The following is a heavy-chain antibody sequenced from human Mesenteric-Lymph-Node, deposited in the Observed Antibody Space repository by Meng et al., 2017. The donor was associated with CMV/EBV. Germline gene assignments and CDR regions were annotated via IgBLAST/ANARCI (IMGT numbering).Heavy chain of an antibody. Sequence: SETLSLTCTVSGGSISSSSYYWGWIRQPPGKGLEWIGSIYYSGSTYYNPSLKSRVTISVDTSKNQFSLKLSSVTAADTAVYYCASNYDFWSGYFGEQSHYFDYWGQGTLVTVSS. D-gene: IGHD3-3*01. CDR3: ASNYDFWSGYFGEQSHYFDY. J-gene: IGHJ4*02. V-gene: IGHV4-39*01. CDR2: IYYSGST. CDR1: GGSISSSSYY.